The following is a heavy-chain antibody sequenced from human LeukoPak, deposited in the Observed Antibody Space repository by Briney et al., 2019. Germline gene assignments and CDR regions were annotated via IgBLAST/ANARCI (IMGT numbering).Heavy chain of an antibody. CDR2: ISSSSGYI. V-gene: IGHV3-21*01. CDR1: GFMFSSYS. CDR3: ARDVGWYYFDY. J-gene: IGHJ4*02. Sequence: PGGSLRLSCVASGFMFSSYSLSWVRQAPGKGLEWVSYISSSSGYIYYADSVQGRFTISRDNAKNSLYLQMDSLRAEDTAVYDCARDVGWYYFDYWGQGTLVTVSS. D-gene: IGHD1-26*01.